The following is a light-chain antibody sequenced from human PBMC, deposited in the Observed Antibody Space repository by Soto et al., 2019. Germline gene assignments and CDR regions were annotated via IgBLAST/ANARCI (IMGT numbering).Light chain of an antibody. V-gene: IGLV1-47*01. J-gene: IGLJ3*02. CDR2: RNN. Sequence: QSVLTQPPSASGTPGQRVTISCSGSSSNIGSSYVYWYQHLPGTAPKLLMYRNNQRPSGVPDRFSGSKSGTSASLAISGLRCEDEADYYCAAWDDNLSSPVFGGGTKLTVL. CDR1: SSNIGSSY. CDR3: AAWDDNLSSPV.